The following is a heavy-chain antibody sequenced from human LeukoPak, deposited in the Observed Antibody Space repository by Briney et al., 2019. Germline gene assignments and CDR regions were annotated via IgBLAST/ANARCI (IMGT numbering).Heavy chain of an antibody. V-gene: IGHV1-69*05. CDR1: GGTFSSYA. CDR3: ARGGDISGYYYCDY. Sequence: SVKVSCKASGGTFSSYAISWVRQPPGQGLEWMGGIIPIFGTANYAQKFQGRVTITTDESTSTAYMELSSLRSEEKAVYYCARGGDISGYYYCDYWGQGTLVTVSS. D-gene: IGHD3-22*01. J-gene: IGHJ4*02. CDR2: IIPIFGTA.